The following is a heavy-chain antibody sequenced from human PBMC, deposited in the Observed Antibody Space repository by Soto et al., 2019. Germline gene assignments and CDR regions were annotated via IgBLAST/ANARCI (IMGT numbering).Heavy chain of an antibody. J-gene: IGHJ6*02. V-gene: IGHV1-69*01. CDR2: IIPIFGTA. D-gene: IGHD3-10*01. CDR3: ARGLKTNDGSGSYPANYYYCYGMDV. Sequence: QVQLVQSGAEVKKPGSSVTVSCKASGGTFSSYAISWVRQAPGQGLEWMGGIIPIFGTANYAQKFQGRVTITADESTSTAYMELSSLRSEDTAVYYCARGLKTNDGSGSYPANYYYCYGMDVWGQGTTVTVSS. CDR1: GGTFSSYA.